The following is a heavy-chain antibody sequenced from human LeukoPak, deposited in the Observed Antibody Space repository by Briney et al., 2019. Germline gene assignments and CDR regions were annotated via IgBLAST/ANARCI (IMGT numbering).Heavy chain of an antibody. CDR2: INPSGGST. CDR1: GYTITGYY. J-gene: IGHJ3*02. V-gene: IGHV1-46*01. Sequence: ASVKVSCKASGYTITGYYMHWVRQAPGQGLEWMGIINPSGGSTSYAQKFQGRVTMTRDTSTSTVYMELSSLRSEDTAVYYCARDPWWIQLWSDAFDIWGQGTMVTVSS. CDR3: ARDPWWIQLWSDAFDI. D-gene: IGHD5-18*01.